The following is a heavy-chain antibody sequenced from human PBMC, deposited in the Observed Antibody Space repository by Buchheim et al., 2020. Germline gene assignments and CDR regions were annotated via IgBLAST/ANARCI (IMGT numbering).Heavy chain of an antibody. Sequence: QVQLQQWGAGLLKPSETLSLTCAVSGGSFSDHFWSWIRQSPGKGLEWIGEISHSGSSNYNPSLKSRVTISVDTSKNQFSLKLSSVTAADTAVYYCARWDSSGYYWSFDYWGQGTL. CDR2: ISHSGSS. CDR1: GGSFSDHF. V-gene: IGHV4-34*01. CDR3: ARWDSSGYYWSFDY. D-gene: IGHD3-22*01. J-gene: IGHJ4*02.